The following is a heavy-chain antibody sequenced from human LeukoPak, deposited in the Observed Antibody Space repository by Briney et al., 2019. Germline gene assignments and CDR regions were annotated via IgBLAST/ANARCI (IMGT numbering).Heavy chain of an antibody. J-gene: IGHJ6*03. Sequence: GGSLRLSCAASGFTFSSYGMHWVRQAPGKGLEWVAVISYDGSNKYYADSVKGRFTISRDNSKNTLYLQMNSLRAEDTAVYYCAKLNGDFWSGYFGYYYMDVWGKGTTVTVSS. CDR3: AKLNGDFWSGYFGYYYMDV. V-gene: IGHV3-30*18. CDR1: GFTFSSYG. CDR2: ISYDGSNK. D-gene: IGHD3-3*01.